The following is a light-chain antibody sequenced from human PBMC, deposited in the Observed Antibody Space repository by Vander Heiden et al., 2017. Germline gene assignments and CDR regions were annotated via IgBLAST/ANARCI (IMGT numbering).Light chain of an antibody. Sequence: QSDLTQPASVSGSPGQSITISCTGTSSDVGGYNYVSWYQQHPGKAPKLLIYDVSNRPSGVSNRFSGSKSGNTASLTISGLQAEDEADYYCISYTSSSTVVFGGGTKLTVL. V-gene: IGLV2-14*01. CDR2: DVS. CDR3: ISYTSSSTVV. CDR1: SSDVGGYNY. J-gene: IGLJ2*01.